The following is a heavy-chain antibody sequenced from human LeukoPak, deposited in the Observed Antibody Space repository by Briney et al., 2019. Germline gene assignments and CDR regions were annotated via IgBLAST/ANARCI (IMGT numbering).Heavy chain of an antibody. V-gene: IGHV3-7*01. D-gene: IGHD1-1*01. Sequence: GGTLRLSCAASGFTFSSYWMSWVRQAPGKGLEWVANIKQDGSEKYYVVSVKGRFTISRDNAKNSLYLQMNSLRAEDTAVYYCARTTWLYYYYMDVWGKGTTVTVSS. CDR2: IKQDGSEK. J-gene: IGHJ6*03. CDR3: ARTTWLYYYYMDV. CDR1: GFTFSSYW.